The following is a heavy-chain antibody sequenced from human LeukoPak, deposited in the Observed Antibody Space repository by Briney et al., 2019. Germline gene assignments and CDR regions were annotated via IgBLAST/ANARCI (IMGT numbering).Heavy chain of an antibody. D-gene: IGHD3-10*01. V-gene: IGHV3-30-3*01. CDR2: ISYDGSKT. CDR1: GFTFSSYS. Sequence: GGSLRLSCAASGFTFSSYSMHWVRQAPGKGLEWVTIISYDGSKTYYADSVKGRLTISRDYSKNTLYLQMNSLRPEDTAVYYCARDQLYYGSGTNALDIWGQGTVVTVSS. CDR3: ARDQLYYGSGTNALDI. J-gene: IGHJ3*02.